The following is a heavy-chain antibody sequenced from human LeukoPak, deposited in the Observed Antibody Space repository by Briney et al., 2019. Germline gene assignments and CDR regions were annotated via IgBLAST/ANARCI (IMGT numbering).Heavy chain of an antibody. J-gene: IGHJ5*02. CDR2: INPNSGGT. Sequence: ASVKVSRKASGYTFTGYYMHWVRQAPGQGLEWMGWINPNSGGTNYAQKFQGRVTMTRDTSISTAYMELSRLRSDDTAVYYCARYFYGSGWDSNWFDPWGQGTLVTVSS. CDR1: GYTFTGYY. D-gene: IGHD6-19*01. CDR3: ARYFYGSGWDSNWFDP. V-gene: IGHV1-2*02.